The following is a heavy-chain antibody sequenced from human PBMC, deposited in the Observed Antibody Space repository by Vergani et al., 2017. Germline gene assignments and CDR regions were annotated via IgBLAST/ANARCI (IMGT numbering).Heavy chain of an antibody. Sequence: EVQLVQSGAEVKKPGESLKISCKGSGYSFTSYWIGWVRQMPGEGLEWMGIIYPGDSDTRYSPSFQGQVTISADKSISTAYLQWSSLKASDTAMYYCARWRELTGRDYYGMDVWGQGTTVTVSS. J-gene: IGHJ6*02. CDR2: IYPGDSDT. CDR1: GYSFTSYW. D-gene: IGHD1-20*01. CDR3: ARWRELTGRDYYGMDV. V-gene: IGHV5-51*01.